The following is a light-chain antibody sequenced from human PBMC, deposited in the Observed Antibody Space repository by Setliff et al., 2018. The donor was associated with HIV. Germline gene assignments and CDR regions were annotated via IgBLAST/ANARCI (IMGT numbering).Light chain of an antibody. V-gene: IGLV2-8*01. J-gene: IGLJ1*01. Sequence: QSVLTQPPSASGSPGQSVTISCTGTSSDAGGYKYVSWYQQHPGKAPKLMIYEVSKRPSGVPDRFSGSKSGNTASLTVSGLQAEDEADYYCTSYTGSNNFGVFGTGTKGTVL. CDR1: SSDAGGYKY. CDR3: TSYTGSNNFGV. CDR2: EVS.